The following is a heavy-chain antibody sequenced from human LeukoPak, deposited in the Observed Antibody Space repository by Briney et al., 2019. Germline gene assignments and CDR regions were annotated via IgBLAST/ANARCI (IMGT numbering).Heavy chain of an antibody. V-gene: IGHV3-7*01. D-gene: IGHD3-10*01. CDR3: ARDSPLLWFGELRNYYGMDV. CDR1: GFTFSSYW. CDR2: IKQDGSEK. J-gene: IGHJ6*02. Sequence: GGSLRLSCAASGFTFSSYWMSWVRQAPGKGLEWVANIKQDGSEKYYVDSVKGRFTISRDNAKNSLYLQMNSLRAEDTAVYYCARDSPLLWFGELRNYYGMDVWGQGTTVTVSS.